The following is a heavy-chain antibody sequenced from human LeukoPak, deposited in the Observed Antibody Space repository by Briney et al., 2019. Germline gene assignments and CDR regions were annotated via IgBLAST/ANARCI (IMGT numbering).Heavy chain of an antibody. CDR2: ISPHTGGT. CDR1: GYNFNAYY. J-gene: IGHJ6*03. D-gene: IGHD2-2*01. CDR3: ARNADRLVGYHIDV. V-gene: IGHV1-2*02. Sequence: ASVTVSCKASGYNFNAYYTHWVRQAPGQGLEWMGWISPHTGGTNFAQKFQGRVTLTRDASVSTVYMELSGLKSDDTAVYYCARNADRLVGYHIDVWGKGTTVTVSS.